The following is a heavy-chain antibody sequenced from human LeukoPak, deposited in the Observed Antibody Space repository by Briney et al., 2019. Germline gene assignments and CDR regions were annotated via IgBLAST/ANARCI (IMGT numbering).Heavy chain of an antibody. CDR3: ASARDYDFWSGYLNWFDP. CDR2: IYHSGST. Sequence: PSQTLSLTCTVSGGSISSGGYYWSWIRQPPGKGLEWIGYIYHSGSTYYNPSLKSRVTISVDRSKNQFSLKLSSVTAADTAVYYCASARDYDFWSGYLNWFDPWGQGTLVTVSS. CDR1: GGSISSGGYY. J-gene: IGHJ5*02. D-gene: IGHD3-3*01. V-gene: IGHV4-30-2*01.